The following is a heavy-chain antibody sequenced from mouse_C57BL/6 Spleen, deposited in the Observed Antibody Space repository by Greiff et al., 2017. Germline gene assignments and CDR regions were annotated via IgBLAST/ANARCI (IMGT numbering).Heavy chain of an antibody. CDR3: ARDGNYKEGFDY. CDR2: IHPNSGST. J-gene: IGHJ2*01. D-gene: IGHD2-1*01. CDR1: GYTFTSYW. Sequence: QVQLQQPGAELVKPGASVKLSCKASGYTFTSYWMHWVKQRPGQGLEWIGMIHPNSGSTNYNEKFKSKATLTVDKSSSTAYMQLSSLTSEDSAVYYCARDGNYKEGFDYWGQGTTLTVSS. V-gene: IGHV1-64*01.